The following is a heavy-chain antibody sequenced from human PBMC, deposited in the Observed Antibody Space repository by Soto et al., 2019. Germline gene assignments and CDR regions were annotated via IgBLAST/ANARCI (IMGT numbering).Heavy chain of an antibody. D-gene: IGHD3-3*02. J-gene: IGHJ6*02. V-gene: IGHV4-31*03. CDR3: ARGFSNLLGYYYGMDV. Sequence: QVQLQESGPGLVKPSQTLSLTCTVSGGSISSGGYYWSWIRQHPGKGLEWIGYIYYSGSTYYNPSLKSRVTISVDTSKNQFSLKLSSVTAADTAVYYCARGFSNLLGYYYGMDVWGQGTTVTVSS. CDR1: GGSISSGGYY. CDR2: IYYSGST.